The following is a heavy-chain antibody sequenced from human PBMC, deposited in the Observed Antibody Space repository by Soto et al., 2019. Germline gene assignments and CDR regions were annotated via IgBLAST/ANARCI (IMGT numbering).Heavy chain of an antibody. V-gene: IGHV3-53*02. Sequence: EVQLVETGGGLIQPGGSLRLSCAASGFTVSSNYMSWVRQAPGKGLEWVAVIYSGGSTYYADSVKGRFTMSRDNSKNTMNLQMNSLRAEDTAVYYCARGAGMEYYGSGSFNFDYWGQGTLVTVSS. CDR3: ARGAGMEYYGSGSFNFDY. D-gene: IGHD3-10*01. CDR2: IYSGGST. CDR1: GFTVSSNY. J-gene: IGHJ4*02.